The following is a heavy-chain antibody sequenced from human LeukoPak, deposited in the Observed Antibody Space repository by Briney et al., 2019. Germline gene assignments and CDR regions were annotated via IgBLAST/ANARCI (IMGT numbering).Heavy chain of an antibody. J-gene: IGHJ6*03. V-gene: IGHV4-34*01. Sequence: SETLSFACAVYGGSFSGYYWSWIRQPPGKGLEWIGEINHSGSTNYNPSLKSRVTISVDTSKNQFSLKLSSVTAADTAVYYCARARRGDFWSSYYYYYMDVWGKGTTVTVSS. CDR1: GGSFSGYY. CDR2: INHSGST. D-gene: IGHD3-3*01. CDR3: ARARRGDFWSSYYYYYMDV.